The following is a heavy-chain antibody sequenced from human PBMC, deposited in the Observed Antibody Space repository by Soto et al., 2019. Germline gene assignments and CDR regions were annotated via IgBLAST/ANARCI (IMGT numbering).Heavy chain of an antibody. V-gene: IGHV4-39*01. D-gene: IGHD3-3*01. J-gene: IGHJ6*02. Sequence: SETLSLTCTVSGGSISSSSYYWGWIRQPPGKGLEWIGSIYYSGSTYYNPSLKSRVTISVDTSKNQFSLKLSSVTAADTAVYYCARHCRYYDFWSGYYTGMVYYYGMDVWGQGTTVTVSS. CDR3: ARHCRYYDFWSGYYTGMVYYYGMDV. CDR1: GGSISSSSYY. CDR2: IYYSGST.